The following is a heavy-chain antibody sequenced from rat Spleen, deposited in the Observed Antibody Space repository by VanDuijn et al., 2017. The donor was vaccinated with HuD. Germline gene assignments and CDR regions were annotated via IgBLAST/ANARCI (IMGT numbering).Heavy chain of an antibody. CDR2: ISYDGSST. Sequence: EVQLVESGGGLVQPGRSLKLSCAASGFTFSDYGMAWVRQAPTKGLEWVATISYDGSSTYYRDSVKGRFTISRDNAKSTLYLQMNSLRSEDTATYYCARYSSYFDYWGQGVMVTVSS. D-gene: IGHD1-1*01. CDR1: GFTFSDYG. CDR3: ARYSSYFDY. V-gene: IGHV5-29*01. J-gene: IGHJ2*01.